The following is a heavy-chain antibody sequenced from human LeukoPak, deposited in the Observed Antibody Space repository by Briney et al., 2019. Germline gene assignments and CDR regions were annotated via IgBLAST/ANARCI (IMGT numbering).Heavy chain of an antibody. D-gene: IGHD3-9*01. CDR2: ISSSGSTI. Sequence: GGSLRLSCAASGFTFNDYYMSWIRQAPGKGLEWVSYISSSGSTIYYADSVKGRFTISRDNAKNSLYLQMNSLRAGDTAVYYCAKETGGYYDILTGYYLFDYWGQGTLVTVSS. CDR3: AKETGGYYDILTGYYLFDY. J-gene: IGHJ4*02. CDR1: GFTFNDYY. V-gene: IGHV3-11*01.